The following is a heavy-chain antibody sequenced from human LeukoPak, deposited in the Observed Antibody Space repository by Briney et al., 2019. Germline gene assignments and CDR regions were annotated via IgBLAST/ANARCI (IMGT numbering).Heavy chain of an antibody. CDR1: GGSFSGYY. J-gene: IGHJ2*01. Sequence: SETLSLTCTVYGGSFSGYYWSWIRQPPGKGLEWIGEINHSGSTNYNPSLKSRVTISVDTSKNQFSLKLSSVTAADTAVYYCARMSVLRYFDWFRSWYFDLWGRGTLVTVSS. V-gene: IGHV4-34*01. CDR3: ARMSVLRYFDWFRSWYFDL. D-gene: IGHD3-9*01. CDR2: INHSGST.